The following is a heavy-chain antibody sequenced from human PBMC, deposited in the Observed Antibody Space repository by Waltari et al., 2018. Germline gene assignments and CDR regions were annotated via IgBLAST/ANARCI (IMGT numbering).Heavy chain of an antibody. D-gene: IGHD2-2*03. CDR1: GYFLNTGFY. CDR2: IYHDGTT. CDR3: TRQVLGYCTSAACRRLES. J-gene: IGHJ4*02. V-gene: IGHV4-38-2*01. Sequence: QVQLQESGPGLLQPSETLSPTCGVSGYFLNTGFYLGWLRQSPGKGLEWIATIYHDGTTFYNPSLKSRVTISMDTSKNQFSLSLKSVTATDTAVYYCTRQVLGYCTSAACRRLESWGQGTPVTVSS.